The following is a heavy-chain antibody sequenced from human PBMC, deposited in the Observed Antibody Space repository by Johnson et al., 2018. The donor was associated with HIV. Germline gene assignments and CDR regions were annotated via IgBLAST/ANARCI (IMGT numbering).Heavy chain of an antibody. V-gene: IGHV3-30*14. D-gene: IGHD2-15*01. CDR1: GFTFSNYP. J-gene: IGHJ3*01. Sequence: VQLVESGGGVVRPGRSLILSCAASGFTFSNYPMHWVRQAPGKGLEWVAVISFDGTKKYYADSVKGRFTICRDNSKNTLFLQMNSLRAEDTAVYFCASGEDDGFWGQGTMVTVSS. CDR2: ISFDGTKK. CDR3: ASGEDDGF.